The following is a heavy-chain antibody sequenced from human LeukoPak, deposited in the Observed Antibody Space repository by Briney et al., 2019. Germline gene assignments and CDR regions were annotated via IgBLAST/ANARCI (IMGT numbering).Heavy chain of an antibody. CDR2: IYSGGST. V-gene: IGHV3-53*01. CDR3: ARVSWNYYFDY. Sequence: GGSLRLSCAASGFTVSSNYMSWVRQAPGKGLEWVSVIYSGGSTYYADSVKGRFTISRDNSKNTLYLQMNSLRAEGTAVYYCARVSWNYYFDYWGQGTLVTVSS. J-gene: IGHJ4*02. CDR1: GFTVSSNY. D-gene: IGHD1-7*01.